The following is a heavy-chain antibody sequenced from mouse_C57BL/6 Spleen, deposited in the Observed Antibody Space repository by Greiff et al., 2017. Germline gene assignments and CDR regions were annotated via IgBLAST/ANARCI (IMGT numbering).Heavy chain of an antibody. CDR3: ARSRYYGSSYYFYY. J-gene: IGHJ2*01. D-gene: IGHD1-1*01. Sequence: VQLQQPGAELVKPGASVKLSCKASGYTFTSYWMHWVKQRPGQGLEWIGMIHPNSGSTNYNEKFKSKATLTVDKSSSTAYMQLSSLTSEDSAVYYCARSRYYGSSYYFYYWGQGTTLTVSS. CDR2: IHPNSGST. CDR1: GYTFTSYW. V-gene: IGHV1-64*01.